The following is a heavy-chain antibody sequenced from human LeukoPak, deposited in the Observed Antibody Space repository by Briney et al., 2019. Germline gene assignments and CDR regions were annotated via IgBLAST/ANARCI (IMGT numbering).Heavy chain of an antibody. D-gene: IGHD3-22*01. J-gene: IGHJ4*02. CDR3: ARDGINYYDSSGYYGTFDY. V-gene: IGHV3-21*01. CDR1: GFTFSSYS. CDR2: ISSSSSYI. Sequence: GGSLRLSCAASGFTFSSYSMNWVRQAPGKGLEWVSSISSSSSYIYYADSVKGRFTISRDNAKNSLYLQMNSLRAEDTAVYYCARDGINYYDSSGYYGTFDYWGRGTLVTVSS.